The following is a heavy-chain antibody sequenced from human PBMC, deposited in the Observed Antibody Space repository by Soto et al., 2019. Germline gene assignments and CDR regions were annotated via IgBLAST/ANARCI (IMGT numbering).Heavy chain of an antibody. CDR3: ARVLFGSGWYRYAFDI. J-gene: IGHJ3*02. V-gene: IGHV1-8*01. D-gene: IGHD6-19*01. CDR2: MNPNSGNT. Sequence: ASVKVSCKASGYTFTSYDINWVRQATGQGLEWMGWMNPNSGNTGYAQKFQGRVTMTRNTSISTAYMELSSLRSEDTAVYYCARVLFGSGWYRYAFDIWGQGTMVPVSS. CDR1: GYTFTSYD.